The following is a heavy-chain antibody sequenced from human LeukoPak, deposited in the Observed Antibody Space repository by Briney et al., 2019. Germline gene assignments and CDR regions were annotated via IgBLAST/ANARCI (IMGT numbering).Heavy chain of an antibody. CDR1: GFTFSSYA. Sequence: SGGSLRLSCAASGFTFSSYAMSWVRQAPGKGLEWVSAISGSGGSTYYADSVKGRFTISRDNAKNSLYLQMNSLRAEDTAVYYCARGKEYDYVWGSYRYWGQGTLVTVSS. CDR2: ISGSGGST. J-gene: IGHJ4*02. CDR3: ARGKEYDYVWGSYRY. V-gene: IGHV3-23*01. D-gene: IGHD3-16*02.